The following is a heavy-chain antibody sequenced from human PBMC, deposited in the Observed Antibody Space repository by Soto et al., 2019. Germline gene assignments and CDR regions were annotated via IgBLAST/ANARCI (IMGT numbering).Heavy chain of an antibody. CDR3: AKAGYARDAFDV. CDR2: ISTSGDYT. J-gene: IGHJ3*01. Sequence: GGSLRLSCEASGFTFNIYAMNWVRQAPGKGLEWVSTISTSGDYTNYADSVTGRFTISRDNSKNTVSLQMNSLRAEDTAVYYCAKAGYARDAFDVWGQATIVTVSS. CDR1: GFTFNIYA. V-gene: IGHV3-23*01. D-gene: IGHD2-2*01.